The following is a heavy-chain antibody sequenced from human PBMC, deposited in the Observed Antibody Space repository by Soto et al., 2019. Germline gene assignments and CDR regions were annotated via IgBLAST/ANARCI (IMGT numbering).Heavy chain of an antibody. J-gene: IGHJ6*03. CDR1: GYTFTIYF. D-gene: IGHD6-6*01. V-gene: IGHV1-46*03. Sequence: ASVKVSCKASGYTFTIYFLHWVRQAPGQGLEWMGAINPSDAGTYYAQKLQGRIHMTRDTSTSTVSMELSSLRSDDTAMYYCARGGQLRYMDVWGEGTTVTVSS. CDR3: ARGGQLRYMDV. CDR2: INPSDAGT.